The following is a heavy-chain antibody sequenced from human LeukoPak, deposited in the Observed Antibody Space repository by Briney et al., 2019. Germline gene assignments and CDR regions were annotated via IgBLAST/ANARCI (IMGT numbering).Heavy chain of an antibody. Sequence: GGSLRLSCAASGFTFSSYGMSWVRQAPGKGLEWVASIKEDGSEKYYVDSVKGRFTISRDNAKNSVYLQVNSLRADDTAVYYCARDWSDGFDYWGQGTLVTVSS. CDR2: IKEDGSEK. D-gene: IGHD3-3*01. CDR1: GFTFSSYG. CDR3: ARDWSDGFDY. J-gene: IGHJ4*02. V-gene: IGHV3-7*01.